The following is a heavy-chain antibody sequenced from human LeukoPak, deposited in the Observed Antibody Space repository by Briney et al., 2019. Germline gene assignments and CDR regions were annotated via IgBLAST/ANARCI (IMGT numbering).Heavy chain of an antibody. D-gene: IGHD3-10*01. CDR1: GYTFTGYY. V-gene: IGHV1-2*02. CDR3: AREADDGSGSYYYGMDV. Sequence: ASVKVSCKASGYTFTGYYMHWVRQAPGQGLEWMGWINPNSGGTNYAQKFQGRVTMARDTSTSTVYMELSSLRSEDTAVYYCAREADDGSGSYYYGMDVWGQGTTVTVSS. J-gene: IGHJ6*02. CDR2: INPNSGGT.